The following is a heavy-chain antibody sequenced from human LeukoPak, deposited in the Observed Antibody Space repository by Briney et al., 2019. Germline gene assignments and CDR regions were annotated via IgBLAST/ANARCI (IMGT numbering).Heavy chain of an antibody. Sequence: ASVKVSCKASGYTLTSYGISWVRQAPGQGLEWMGWISAYNGNTNYAQKLQGRVTMTTDTSTSTAYMELRSLRSDDTAVYYCARAASTVTLYNWFDPWGQGTLVTVSS. CDR2: ISAYNGNT. D-gene: IGHD4-17*01. V-gene: IGHV1-18*01. CDR3: ARAASTVTLYNWFDP. J-gene: IGHJ5*02. CDR1: GYTLTSYG.